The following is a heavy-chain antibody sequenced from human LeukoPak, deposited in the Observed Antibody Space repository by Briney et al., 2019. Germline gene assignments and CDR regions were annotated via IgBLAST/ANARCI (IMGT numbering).Heavy chain of an antibody. J-gene: IGHJ5*02. CDR1: GGTFSSYA. CDR2: IIPIFGTA. D-gene: IGHD3-3*01. V-gene: IGHV1-69*13. CDR3: ARASYDFWSGYYLYNWFDP. Sequence: SVKVSRKASGGTFSSYAISWVRQAPGQGLEWMGGIIPIFGTANYAQKFQGRVTITADESTSTAYMELSSLRSEDTAVYYCARASYDFWSGYYLYNWFDPWGQGTLVTVSS.